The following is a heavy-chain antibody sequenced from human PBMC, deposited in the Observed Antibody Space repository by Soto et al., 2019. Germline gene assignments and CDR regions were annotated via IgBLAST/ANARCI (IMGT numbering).Heavy chain of an antibody. CDR1: GFPFSRYA. V-gene: IGHV3-33*01. CDR3: ARSGDCTGTSCNLCGPFDS. CDR2: IWGDGSDK. D-gene: IGHD2-8*02. J-gene: IGHJ4*02. Sequence: PGGSLRLSCAASGFPFSRYAIHLVRQSPGKGLEWVAAIWGDGSDKKYADSVKGRFTVSRDNSKNTLYLQMKSLRDEDTAVYFCARSGDCTGTSCNLCGPFDSWGPGTLFTVSS.